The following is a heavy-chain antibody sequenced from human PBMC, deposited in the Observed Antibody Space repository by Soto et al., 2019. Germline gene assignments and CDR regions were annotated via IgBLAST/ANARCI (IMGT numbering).Heavy chain of an antibody. J-gene: IGHJ6*02. CDR2: IKSKTDGGTT. D-gene: IGHD2-15*01. V-gene: IGHV3-15*07. CDR3: TTAWLGYCSAGGSCYYYGMDV. CDR1: GFTFSNAW. Sequence: GGSLRLSCAASGFTFSNAWMNWVRQAPGKGLEWVGRIKSKTDGGTTDYAAPVKGRFTISRDDSKNTLYLQMNSLKTEDTAVYYCTTAWLGYCSAGGSCYYYGMDVWGQGTTVTVSS.